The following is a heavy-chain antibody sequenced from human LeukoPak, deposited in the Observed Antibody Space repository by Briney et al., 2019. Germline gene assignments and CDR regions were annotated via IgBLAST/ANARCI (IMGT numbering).Heavy chain of an antibody. V-gene: IGHV3-74*01. D-gene: IGHD4-17*01. CDR3: ASWSSTVTTFDY. CDR2: INSDGSST. J-gene: IGHJ4*02. CDR1: GFTFSSYW. Sequence: GGSLRLSCAASGFTFSSYWMHWVRQAPGKGLVWVSRINSDGSSTSYADSVKGRFTIYRDNAKNTLYLQMNSLRAEDTAVYYCASWSSTVTTFDYWGQGTLVTVSS.